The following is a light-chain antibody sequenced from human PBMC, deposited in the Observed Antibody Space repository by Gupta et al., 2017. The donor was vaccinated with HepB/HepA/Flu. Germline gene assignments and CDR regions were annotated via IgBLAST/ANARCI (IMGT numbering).Light chain of an antibody. Sequence: QAVVTQDPSLTVSPGGTVTLTCAPSTGAVTSGHYPFWFQRKPGQAPKTLIYDTNNKHSWTPARFSGSLLGDKAALTLSGAQPEDEAEYYCLLSYNGPRVFGEGTKLTVL. CDR1: TGAVTSGHY. J-gene: IGLJ3*02. CDR2: DTN. CDR3: LLSYNGPRV. V-gene: IGLV7-46*01.